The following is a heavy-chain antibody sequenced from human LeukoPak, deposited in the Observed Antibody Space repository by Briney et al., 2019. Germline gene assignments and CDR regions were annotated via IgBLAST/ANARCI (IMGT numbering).Heavy chain of an antibody. Sequence: SVKVSCKASGGTFSSYAISWVRQAPGQGLEWMGGIIPIFGTANYAQKLQGRVTMTTDTSTSTAYMELRSLRSDDTAVYYCARGGWELPSYFDYWGQGTLVTVSS. D-gene: IGHD1-26*01. CDR3: ARGGWELPSYFDY. CDR2: IIPIFGTA. CDR1: GGTFSSYA. V-gene: IGHV1-69*05. J-gene: IGHJ4*02.